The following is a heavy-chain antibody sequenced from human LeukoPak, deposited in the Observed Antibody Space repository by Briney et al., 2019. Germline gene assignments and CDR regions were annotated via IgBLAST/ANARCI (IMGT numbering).Heavy chain of an antibody. CDR3: ARDWDSGGYYYLDAFDI. Sequence: PSETLSLTCTVSGGSISSYYWSWIRQPAGKGLEWIGRIYTTGSTNYNPSLESRVTMSVDTSKKQFSLKLNSVTAADTAVYYCARDWDSGGYYYLDAFDIWGQGTMVAVSS. V-gene: IGHV4-4*07. CDR1: GGSISSYY. D-gene: IGHD3-22*01. CDR2: IYTTGST. J-gene: IGHJ3*02.